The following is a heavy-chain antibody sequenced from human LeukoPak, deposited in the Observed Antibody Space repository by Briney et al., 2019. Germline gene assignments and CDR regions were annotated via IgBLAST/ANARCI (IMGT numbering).Heavy chain of an antibody. J-gene: IGHJ6*03. CDR1: GFTFSSYW. CDR2: INSDGSST. V-gene: IGHV3-74*01. Sequence: PGGSLRLSCAASGFTFSSYWMHWVRQAPGKGLVWVSRINSDGSSTSYADSVKGRFTISRDNSKNTLYLQMNSLRAEDTAVYYCAKVVGATFRYYYYMDVWGKGTTVTISS. CDR3: AKVVGATFRYYYYMDV. D-gene: IGHD1-26*01.